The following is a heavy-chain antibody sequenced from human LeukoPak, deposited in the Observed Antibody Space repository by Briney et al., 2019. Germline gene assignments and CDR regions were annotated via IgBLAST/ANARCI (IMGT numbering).Heavy chain of an antibody. CDR3: AHRTDLYSSSWYWGY. D-gene: IGHD6-13*01. CDR2: IYWDDDK. V-gene: IGHV2-5*02. Sequence: SGPTLVNPTQTLTLTCTFSGFSLTTRGVGMGWIRQPPGKALEWLALIYWDDDKRYSPSLKSRPTITKDTSKNQVVLTMTNMDPVDTATYYCAHRTDLYSSSWYWGYWGQGTLVTVSS. CDR1: GFSLTTRGVG. J-gene: IGHJ4*02.